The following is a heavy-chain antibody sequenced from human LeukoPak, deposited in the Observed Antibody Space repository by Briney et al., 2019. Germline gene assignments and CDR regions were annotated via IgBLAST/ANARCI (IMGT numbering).Heavy chain of an antibody. Sequence: GASVKVSCKASGYTFTNYGISWVRQAPGQGLEWMGWISAYNGNTKYAQKLQGGVTMATDTSTSTAYMELRSLRSDDTAVYYCAREMGYYDSSAHYYYAMDVWGQGTTVTVSS. J-gene: IGHJ6*02. CDR2: ISAYNGNT. CDR1: GYTFTNYG. V-gene: IGHV1-18*01. CDR3: AREMGYYDSSAHYYYAMDV. D-gene: IGHD3-22*01.